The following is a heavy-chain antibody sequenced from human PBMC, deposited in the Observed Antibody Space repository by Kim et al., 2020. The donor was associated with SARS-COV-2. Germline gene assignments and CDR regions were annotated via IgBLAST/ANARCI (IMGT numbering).Heavy chain of an antibody. J-gene: IGHJ3*01. Sequence: GGSLRLSCAASGFTFANYWMNWVRQAPGKGLEWVANIKHDGSEKYYVDSVKGRFSISRDNAKNSLYLQMNSLRAEDTALYYCARDANSHDVWGQGTMDT. CDR1: GFTFANYW. V-gene: IGHV3-7*03. CDR2: IKHDGSEK. CDR3: ARDANSHDV.